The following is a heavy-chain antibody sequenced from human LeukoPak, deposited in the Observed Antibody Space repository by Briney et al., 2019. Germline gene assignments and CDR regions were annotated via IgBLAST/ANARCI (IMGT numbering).Heavy chain of an antibody. D-gene: IGHD3-22*01. CDR3: ARGGWSRGWFDP. CDR1: GFKFRDYY. Sequence: PGGSLRLSRAASGFKFRDYYMSWIRQAPGKGLEWISYISMSGSVIQYSDSVKGRFTTSRDNVKNSLHLQMDSLRVDDTAVYYCARGGWSRGWFDPWGQGTLVSVSS. CDR2: ISMSGSVI. J-gene: IGHJ5*02. V-gene: IGHV3-11*01.